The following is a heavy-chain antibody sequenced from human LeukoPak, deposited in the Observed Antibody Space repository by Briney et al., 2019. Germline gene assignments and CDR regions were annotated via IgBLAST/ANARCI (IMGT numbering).Heavy chain of an antibody. CDR3: ARTYYYDSSGYSVDWYFDL. CDR2: IYYSGST. CDR1: GGSISSHY. Sequence: SETLSLTCTVSGGSISSHYWSWIRQPPGKGLEWIGYIYYSGSTNYNPSLKSRVTISVDTSKNQFSLKLSSVTAADTAVYYCARTYYYDSSGYSVDWYFDLWGRGTLVTVSS. J-gene: IGHJ2*01. V-gene: IGHV4-59*11. D-gene: IGHD3-22*01.